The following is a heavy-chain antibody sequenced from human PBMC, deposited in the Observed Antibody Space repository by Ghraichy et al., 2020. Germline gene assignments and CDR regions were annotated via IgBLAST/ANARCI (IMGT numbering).Heavy chain of an antibody. CDR1: GFTFSSYA. J-gene: IGHJ2*01. CDR2: ISSDGGSS. V-gene: IGHV3-23*01. D-gene: IGHD3-3*01. Sequence: GESLNISCAASGFTFSSYAMSWVRQAPGKGLEWVSAISSDGGSSKYADSVKGRFTISRDNSEKTLYLQMNSLRAEDTAVYYCAKEEITTSSVFGYWFDLWGRGTLVTVSS. CDR3: AKEEITTSSVFGYWFDL.